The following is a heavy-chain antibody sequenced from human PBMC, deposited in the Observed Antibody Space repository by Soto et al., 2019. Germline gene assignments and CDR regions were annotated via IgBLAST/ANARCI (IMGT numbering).Heavy chain of an antibody. D-gene: IGHD1-1*01. J-gene: IGHJ4*02. V-gene: IGHV1-18*01. Sequence: QVHLVQSGAEVKKPGASVKVSCKGSGYAFTTYGITWVRQAPGQGLEWMGWISAHNGNTNYAQKLQGRVTVTKDTSTSTAYMELRSLRSDDTSVYYCARGRYGDYWGQGALVTVSS. CDR2: ISAHNGNT. CDR3: ARGRYGDY. CDR1: GYAFTTYG.